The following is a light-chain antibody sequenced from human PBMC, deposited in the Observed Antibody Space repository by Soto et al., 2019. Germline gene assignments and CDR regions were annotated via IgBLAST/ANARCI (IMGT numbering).Light chain of an antibody. Sequence: QSSLTQPASVSGSPGQSISISCTGTSGDIGSYNRVSWDQQPPGKAPKRVIYEVTDRPSGVSNRFSGSKSGNTASLTISGLQAEDEAEYYRSSYTNVNTTACVFGTGPKVTVL. CDR2: EVT. CDR1: SGDIGSYNR. CDR3: SSYTNVNTTACV. V-gene: IGLV2-14*01. J-gene: IGLJ1*01.